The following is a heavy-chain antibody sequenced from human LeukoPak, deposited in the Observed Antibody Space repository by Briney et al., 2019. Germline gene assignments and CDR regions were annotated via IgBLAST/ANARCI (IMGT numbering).Heavy chain of an antibody. CDR2: IRSDGSNK. D-gene: IGHD5-12*01. V-gene: IGHV3-30*02. CDR1: GFTFSSYG. J-gene: IGHJ4*02. CDR3: AKDSRRYGGYVVY. Sequence: GGSLRLSCAASGFTFSSYGMHWVRQAPGKGLEWVAFIRSDGSNKYYADSVKGRFTISRDNSKNTLYVQMNSLRAEDTAVYYCAKDSRRYGGYVVYWGQGTLVTVSS.